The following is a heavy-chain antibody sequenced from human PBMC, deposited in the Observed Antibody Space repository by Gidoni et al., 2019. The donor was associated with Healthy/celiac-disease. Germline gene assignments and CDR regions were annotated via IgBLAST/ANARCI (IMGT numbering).Heavy chain of an antibody. V-gene: IGHV1-18*01. D-gene: IGHD3-22*01. CDR2: ISAYNGNT. CDR3: ARDWLTYYYDSSGYSHAFDI. CDR1: VNTFTSFG. J-gene: IGHJ3*02. Sequence: QVQLVQSGAAVKKPGAAVKVSCKASVNTFTSFGISGVRQAPGQGLEWMGWISAYNGNTNYAQKLKGRVTMTTDTSTSRAYMELRSLRSDDTAVYYCARDWLTYYYDSSGYSHAFDIWGQGTMVTVSS.